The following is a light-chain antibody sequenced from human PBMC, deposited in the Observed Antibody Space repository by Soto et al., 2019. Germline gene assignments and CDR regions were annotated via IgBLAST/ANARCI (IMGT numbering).Light chain of an antibody. J-gene: IGKJ5*01. CDR2: WAS. Sequence: DIVMTQSPDSLPVSLGERATINCKSSQSVLYSSNNKNYLAWYQQKPGQPPKLLIYWASARESGVPDRFSGSGSGTDFTLTISSLQAEDVAFYYCQQYYSTPPTFGQGTRLEIK. CDR3: QQYYSTPPT. V-gene: IGKV4-1*01. CDR1: QSVLYSSNNKNY.